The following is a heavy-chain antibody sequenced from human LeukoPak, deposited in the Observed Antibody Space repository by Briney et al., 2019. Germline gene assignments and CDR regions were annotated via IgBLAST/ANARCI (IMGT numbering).Heavy chain of an antibody. CDR3: TKDYDTVGYYSSDY. Sequence: GGSLRLSCAASGVTFSDYAMSWVRQVPGKGLEWVSTLSGSGTTTFYANSVKGRFTISRDSSKNTLYLQMNSLRAADTALYYCTKDYDTVGYYSSDYWGQGTLVTVSS. CDR1: GVTFSDYA. V-gene: IGHV3-23*01. D-gene: IGHD3-22*01. J-gene: IGHJ4*02. CDR2: LSGSGTTT.